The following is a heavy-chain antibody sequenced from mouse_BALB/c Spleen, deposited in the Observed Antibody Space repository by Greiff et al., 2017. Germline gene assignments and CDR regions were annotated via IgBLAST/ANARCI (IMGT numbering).Heavy chain of an antibody. D-gene: IGHD2-4*01. Sequence: QVQLKESGPGLVQPSQSLSITCTVSGFSLTSYGVHWVRQSPGKGLEWLGVIWSGGSTDYNAAFIPRLSISKDNSKSQVFFKMNSLQANDTAIYYCARNRGSTMITGFAYWGQGTLVTVSA. CDR1: GFSLTSYG. J-gene: IGHJ3*01. CDR3: ARNRGSTMITGFAY. V-gene: IGHV2-2*02. CDR2: IWSGGST.